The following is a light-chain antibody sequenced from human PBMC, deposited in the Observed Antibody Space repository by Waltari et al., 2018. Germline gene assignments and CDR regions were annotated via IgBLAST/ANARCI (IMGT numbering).Light chain of an antibody. Sequence: SALTPPASVSGSPGPPITIPCTGPSTYVGKYNLFSWYQQHQGRAPKVLIYGVNKRPSGVSNRFSGSKSGNTASLTISGLQAEDEADYYCCSYAGSITFVLFGGGTKLTVL. CDR1: STYVGKYNL. J-gene: IGLJ2*01. CDR2: GVN. CDR3: CSYAGSITFVL. V-gene: IGLV2-23*02.